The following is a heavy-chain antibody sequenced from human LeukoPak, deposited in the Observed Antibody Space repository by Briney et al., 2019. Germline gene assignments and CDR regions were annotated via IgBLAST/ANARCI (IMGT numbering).Heavy chain of an antibody. CDR2: INPNSGGT. V-gene: IGHV1-2*06. CDR3: ARVSIAVAGTRIDY. Sequence: ASVKVSCKASGYTFTGYYMHWVRQAPGQGLEWMGRINPNSGGTNYAQKFQGRVTMTRDTSISTAYMELSRLRTDDTAVYYCARVSIAVAGTRIDYWGQGTLVTVSS. CDR1: GYTFTGYY. D-gene: IGHD6-19*01. J-gene: IGHJ4*02.